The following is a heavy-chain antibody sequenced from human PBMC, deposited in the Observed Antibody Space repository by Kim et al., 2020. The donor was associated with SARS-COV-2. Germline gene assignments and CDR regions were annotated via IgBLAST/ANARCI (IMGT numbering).Heavy chain of an antibody. CDR2: ISDSGGET. V-gene: IGHV3-23*01. CDR3: AKGGLTARKRARFEY. J-gene: IGHJ4*02. D-gene: IGHD6-25*01. Sequence: GGSLRLSCVASGLSLRSYAMTWVRQAPGRGLEWVSLISDSGGETYYADSVRGRFTISRDNSKNTLFLQMNSLQAEDTAIYHCAKGGLTARKRARFEYWGQGIPVTFSP. CDR1: GLSLRSYA.